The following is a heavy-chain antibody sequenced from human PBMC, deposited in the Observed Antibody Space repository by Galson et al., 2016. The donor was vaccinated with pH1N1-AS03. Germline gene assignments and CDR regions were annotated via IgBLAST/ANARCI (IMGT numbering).Heavy chain of an antibody. CDR3: ANDFNYDFWSGYSFY. V-gene: IGHV3-48*03. Sequence: SLRLSCAASGFTFSSYEMNWVRQAPGKGLEWVSYISNSGSNVYYADSVRGRFSISRDHSKNTLFLQMSALRAEDTAVYYCANDFNYDFWSGYSFYWGQGALVTVSS. D-gene: IGHD3/OR15-3a*01. CDR2: ISNSGSNV. J-gene: IGHJ4*02. CDR1: GFTFSSYE.